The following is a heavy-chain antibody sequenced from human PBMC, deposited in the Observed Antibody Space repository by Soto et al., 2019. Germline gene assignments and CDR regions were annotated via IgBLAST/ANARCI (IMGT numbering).Heavy chain of an antibody. V-gene: IGHV3-74*01. Sequence: DVQLVESGGGLVRPGESLRLSCTASGFTFNNKWMHWVRQAPGKGLVWLSRIDGAAATTNYADSVKGRFTISRDNAKNIVFLHVTGLTDEDTAVYYCARGGAMGGDYWGQGTLVTVSS. D-gene: IGHD1-26*01. CDR1: GFTFNNKW. CDR2: IDGAAATT. J-gene: IGHJ4*02. CDR3: ARGGAMGGDY.